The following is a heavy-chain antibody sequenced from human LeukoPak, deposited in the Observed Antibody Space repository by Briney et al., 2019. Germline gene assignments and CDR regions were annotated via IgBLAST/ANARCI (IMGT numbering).Heavy chain of an antibody. J-gene: IGHJ4*02. CDR2: ISAYNGNT. CDR3: ARATSYPWIQLSSGFDY. D-gene: IGHD5-18*01. Sequence: ASVKVSCKASGYTFTSYGISWVRQAPGQGLEWMGWISAYNGNTNYAQKLQGRVTMTTDTSTSTAYMELRSLRSDDTAVYYCARATSYPWIQLSSGFDYWGQGTLVTVSS. V-gene: IGHV1-18*01. CDR1: GYTFTSYG.